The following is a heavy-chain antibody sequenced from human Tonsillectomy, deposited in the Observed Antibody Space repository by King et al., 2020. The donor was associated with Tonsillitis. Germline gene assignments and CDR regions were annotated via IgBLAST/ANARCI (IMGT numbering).Heavy chain of an antibody. CDR1: GFTFSSYA. CDR2: VTGSGGST. D-gene: IGHD3-3*01. J-gene: IGHJ5*02. V-gene: IGHV3-23*04. Sequence: VQLVESGGGLVQPGGSLRLSCAASGFTFSSYAMSWVRQAPGKGLEWVSAVTGSGGSTYYADSVKGRFTISRDNSKDTLYLQMNSLRAEDTAVYYCAKSGWGGYANWFDLWGQGTLVTVSS. CDR3: AKSGWGGYANWFDL.